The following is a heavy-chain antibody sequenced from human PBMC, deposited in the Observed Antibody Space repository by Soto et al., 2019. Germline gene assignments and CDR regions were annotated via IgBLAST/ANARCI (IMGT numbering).Heavy chain of an antibody. D-gene: IGHD6-6*01. Sequence: ASVKVSCKSSGGTFSSYAISWVRQAPGQGLEWMGGIIPIFGTANYAQKLQGRVTITADESTSTAYMELSSLRSEDTAVYYFARERTFIAARRRGDAFDIWGQGTMVTVSS. CDR2: IIPIFGTA. V-gene: IGHV1-69*13. CDR3: ARERTFIAARRRGDAFDI. CDR1: GGTFSSYA. J-gene: IGHJ3*02.